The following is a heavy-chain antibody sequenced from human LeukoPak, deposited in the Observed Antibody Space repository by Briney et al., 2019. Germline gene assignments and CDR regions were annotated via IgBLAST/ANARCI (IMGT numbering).Heavy chain of an antibody. CDR1: GNTLRELP. D-gene: IGHD3-3*01. CDR3: ATRGSDFWCGFDY. CDR2: FDPENAEI. Sequence: GASVKVSCKLSGNTLRELPIQWVRQAGGKGLEWMAGFDPENAEIVYAQKFQGRVTMTEDTSTNTAYMELTSLTSDDTALYYCATRGSDFWCGFDYWGQGTQVTVSS. J-gene: IGHJ4*02. V-gene: IGHV1-24*01.